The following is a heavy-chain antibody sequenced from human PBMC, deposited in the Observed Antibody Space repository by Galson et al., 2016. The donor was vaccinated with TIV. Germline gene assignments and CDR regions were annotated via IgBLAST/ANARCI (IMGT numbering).Heavy chain of an antibody. V-gene: IGHV3-23*01. J-gene: IGHJ5*02. D-gene: IGHD2-2*01. CDR3: ARVSWDVLVVPGAKPNNLLDP. Sequence: SLRLSCAASGFTFSAYAMTWVRQAPGKGLEWVSVVSRSGYSTYYADSVQGRVTITRDTSRNTVYPQMNSLRAEDTAVYYCARVSWDVLVVPGAKPNNLLDPWGQGTLVTVST. CDR1: GFTFSAYA. CDR2: VSRSGYST.